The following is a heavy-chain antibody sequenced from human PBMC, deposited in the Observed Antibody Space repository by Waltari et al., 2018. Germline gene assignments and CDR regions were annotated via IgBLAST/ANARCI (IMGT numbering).Heavy chain of an antibody. D-gene: IGHD2-15*01. CDR1: GDSMSSTFF. CDR3: ARDRGRGLYLDT. Sequence: QLQLQESGPGLVKPSGTLSLSCAVSGDSMSSTFFWIWVRQSPQKGLEWIGQVHRSGRTNYNPSFASRVTMSVDTSNNQFSVKVTSATAADTAVYYCARDRGRGLYLDTWGPGTLVTVSP. CDR2: VHRSGRT. V-gene: IGHV4-4*02. J-gene: IGHJ5*02.